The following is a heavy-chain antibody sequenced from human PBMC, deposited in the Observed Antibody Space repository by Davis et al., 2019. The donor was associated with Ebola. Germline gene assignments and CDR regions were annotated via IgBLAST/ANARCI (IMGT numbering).Heavy chain of an antibody. CDR2: VRSKANFYET. J-gene: IGHJ4*02. CDR1: GLTFTDSA. CDR3: TVRFDY. Sequence: ESLKISCVASGLTFTDSAIHWVRQASGKGLEWVGRVRSKANFYETSYGASVRGRFIISRDDSKKMAYLQMNSLQTGYTAIYYCTVRFDYWGRGTLVTVSS. V-gene: IGHV3-73*01.